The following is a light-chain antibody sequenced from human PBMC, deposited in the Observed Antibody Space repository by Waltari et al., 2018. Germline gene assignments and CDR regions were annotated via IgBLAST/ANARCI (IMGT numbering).Light chain of an antibody. CDR1: SRDIGSYDY. CDR2: DVT. V-gene: IGLV2-14*03. CDR3: VSYADTDSLI. Sequence: QSALTQPASVSGSLGQSITISCTGTSRDIGSYDYVSWYQHHPGKAPRLLIYDVTHRPSGVSSRFSGSKSDSTASLTISGLQSGDEADYYCVSYADTDSLIFGGGTQLTV. J-gene: IGLJ2*01.